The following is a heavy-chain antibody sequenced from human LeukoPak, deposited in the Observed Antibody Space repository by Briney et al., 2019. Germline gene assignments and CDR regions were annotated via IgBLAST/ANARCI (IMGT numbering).Heavy chain of an antibody. Sequence: SETLSLACTVSGYSISSGYLWGWIRQTPGKVLEWIGSLYNSGSTYYKPSLKSRVTLSVDTSKNQFSLQLNSVSAADTAVYFGARDGPYDSGAFHFWGQGTMVTVSS. CDR2: LYNSGST. CDR1: GYSISSGYL. D-gene: IGHD3-22*01. V-gene: IGHV4-38-2*02. J-gene: IGHJ3*01. CDR3: ARDGPYDSGAFHF.